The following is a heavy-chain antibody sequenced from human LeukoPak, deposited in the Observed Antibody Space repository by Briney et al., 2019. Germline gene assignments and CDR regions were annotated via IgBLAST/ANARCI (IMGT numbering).Heavy chain of an antibody. D-gene: IGHD3/OR15-3a*01. CDR2: SKHGGDT. Sequence: PSETLSLTCTVSGGSITSYYWSWIRQSPGKGLEWIAESKHGGDTNFSPSLKSRVTISLDTSTNQCSLYLSSVTAADTGVYYCARGSRRGLDYWGQGALVTVSS. CDR1: GGSITSYY. CDR3: ARGSRRGLDY. V-gene: IGHV4-34*01. J-gene: IGHJ4*02.